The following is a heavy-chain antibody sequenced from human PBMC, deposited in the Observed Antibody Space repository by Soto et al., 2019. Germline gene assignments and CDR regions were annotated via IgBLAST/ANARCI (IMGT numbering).Heavy chain of an antibody. CDR2: NNPMGGST. J-gene: IGHJ5*02. D-gene: IGHD6-13*01. CDR3: ARDLAAGDL. CDR1: GYTFINYY. V-gene: IGHV1-46*01. Sequence: QEQLVQSGAEVKEPGASVKVSCKASGYTFINYYIHWVRQAPGQGLEWMAINNPMGGSTNYAQEFQGRVTLTSDTSTSTVYMELSSLRFEDTALFYCARDLAAGDLWGQGTLVTVSS.